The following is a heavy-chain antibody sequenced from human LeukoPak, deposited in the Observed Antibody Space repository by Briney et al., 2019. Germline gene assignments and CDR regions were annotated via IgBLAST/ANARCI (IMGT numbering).Heavy chain of an antibody. CDR2: IDDDGSTTT. D-gene: IGHD4-11*01. CDR1: GFTFSNYR. Sequence: GGSLRLSCAASGFTFSNYRMHWVRQAPGKGLIWVSHIDDDGSTTTAYADSVKGRFTISRDNSKNTLYLQVNSLRAEDTAVYYCAKAKSYYSNYDYWGQGTLVTVSS. J-gene: IGHJ4*02. CDR3: AKAKSYYSNYDY. V-gene: IGHV3-74*01.